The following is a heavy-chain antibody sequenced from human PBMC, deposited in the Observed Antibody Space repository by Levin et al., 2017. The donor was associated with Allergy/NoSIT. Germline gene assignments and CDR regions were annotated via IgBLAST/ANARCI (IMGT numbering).Heavy chain of an antibody. CDR3: ARVVSGGGYTKIDY. V-gene: IGHV4-59*01. CDR1: GGSISSYY. Sequence: ASETLSLTCTVSGGSISSYYWSWIRQPPGKGLEWIGYIYYSGSTNYYPSLKSRVTISVDTSKNQFSLKLSSVTAADTAVYYWARVVSGGGYTKIDYWGQGTLVTVSS. CDR2: IYYSGST. J-gene: IGHJ4*02. D-gene: IGHD5-18*01.